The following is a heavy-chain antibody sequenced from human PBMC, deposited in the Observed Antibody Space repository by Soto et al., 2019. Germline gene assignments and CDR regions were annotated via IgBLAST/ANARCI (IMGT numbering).Heavy chain of an antibody. CDR3: ARSKQTDTYEGMDV. Sequence: EVQLVESGGGLVKPGGSLRLSCAASGFTFSTYSMNWVRQAPGKGLEWVSSISSSSSYIYYADSVKGRFTISSDNAKNSQYLQMNSLRAEDTDVYYCARSKQTDTYEGMDVWGQGTTVTVSS. CDR1: GFTFSTYS. V-gene: IGHV3-21*01. CDR2: ISSSSSYI. D-gene: IGHD4-4*01. J-gene: IGHJ6*02.